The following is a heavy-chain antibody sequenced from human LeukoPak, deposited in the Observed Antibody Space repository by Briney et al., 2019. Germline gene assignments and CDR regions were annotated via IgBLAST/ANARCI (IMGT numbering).Heavy chain of an antibody. CDR2: INAGNGNT. V-gene: IGHV1-3*01. J-gene: IGHJ4*02. CDR1: GYTFTSYA. D-gene: IGHD6-19*01. Sequence: GASVKVSCKASGYTFTSYAMRWVRQAPGQRLEWMGWINAGNGNTKYSQKFQGRVAITRDTSASTAYMELSSLRSEDTAVYYCAREAVAGRSVFDYWGQGTLVTVSS. CDR3: AREAVAGRSVFDY.